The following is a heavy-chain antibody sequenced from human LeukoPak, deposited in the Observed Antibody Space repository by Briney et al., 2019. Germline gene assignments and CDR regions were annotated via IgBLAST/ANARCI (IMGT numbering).Heavy chain of an antibody. CDR2: INWDATRT. CDR1: GFIFGDYV. V-gene: IGHV3-43D*04. CDR3: AKERRGYYMDV. J-gene: IGHJ6*03. Sequence: GGSLRLSCAASGFIFGDYVMHWVRQPPGKGLEWVSLINWDATRTYYADSVKGRFTISRDNSKNSLSLQMNSLRPEDTALYYCAKERRGYYMDVWGKGTTVTVSS. D-gene: IGHD3-10*01.